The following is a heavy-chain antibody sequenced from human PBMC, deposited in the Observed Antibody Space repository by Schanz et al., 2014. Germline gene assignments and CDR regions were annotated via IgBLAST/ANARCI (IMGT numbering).Heavy chain of an antibody. CDR2: TSTDGTKT. CDR1: GFTFRSHG. D-gene: IGHD3-16*01. CDR3: TRDRGALINHNDALDL. Sequence: QVQLVESGGGVVQPGRSLRLSCAASGFTFRSHGMHWVRQAPGKGLEWVAVTSTDGTKTYYAASVRGRFTISRDNSKNTVYLQMNSLRSEDTAVYYCTRDRGALINHNDALDLWGQGTMVSVSS. J-gene: IGHJ3*01. V-gene: IGHV3-30*03.